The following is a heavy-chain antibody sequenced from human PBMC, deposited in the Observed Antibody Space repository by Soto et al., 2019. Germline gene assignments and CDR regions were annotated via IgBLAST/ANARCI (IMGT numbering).Heavy chain of an antibody. D-gene: IGHD3-16*01. CDR3: AKIGNWFDP. J-gene: IGHJ5*02. V-gene: IGHV3-23*01. CDR1: GFTFTNYA. CDR2: VTVSGSST. Sequence: GGSLRLSCAASGFTFTNYAMSWVRQAPGKGLEWVSTVTVSGSSTNYADSVKGRFTISRDNSKNTLSLQMDSLRAEDTAVYYCAKIGNWFDPWGQGTLVTVSS.